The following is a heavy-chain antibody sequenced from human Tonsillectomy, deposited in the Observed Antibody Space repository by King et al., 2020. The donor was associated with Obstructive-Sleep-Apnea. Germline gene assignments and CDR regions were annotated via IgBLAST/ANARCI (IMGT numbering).Heavy chain of an antibody. J-gene: IGHJ6*04. Sequence: VQLVESGGGVVQPGRSLRLSCAASGFTFSSYGMHWVRQAPGKGLEWVAVISYDGSNKYYADSVKGRFTISRDNSKNTLYLQMNSLRAEDTAVYYCAKDRGQQAEESYCYYGMDVWGKGTTVTVSS. V-gene: IGHV3-30*18. CDR3: AKDRGQQAEESYCYYGMDV. D-gene: IGHD6-13*01. CDR2: ISYDGSNK. CDR1: GFTFSSYG.